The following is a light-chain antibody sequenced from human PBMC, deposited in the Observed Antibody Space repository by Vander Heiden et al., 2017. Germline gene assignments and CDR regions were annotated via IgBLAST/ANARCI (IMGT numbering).Light chain of an antibody. V-gene: IGLV3-1*01. Sequence: SYELTQPPSVSVSPGQTATIACSGDKLGEKYTSWYQQKPGQSPVLVMYQDIQRPSGIPERFSGSSSANTAFLTISGTQPMDEADYYCQAWDRNTGVFGTGTKVTVL. CDR3: QAWDRNTGV. CDR2: QDI. J-gene: IGLJ1*01. CDR1: KLGEKY.